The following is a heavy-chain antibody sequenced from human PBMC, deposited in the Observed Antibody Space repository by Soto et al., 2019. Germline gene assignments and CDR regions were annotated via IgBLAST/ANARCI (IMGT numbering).Heavy chain of an antibody. Sequence: QVQLVQSGTEVKKPGASVKVSCKTSGYTFTNHGINWVRQGPGQGLEWMGWINPYNANTNYAQKLEGRVTMTTVASAHTAYLHLMTLTSDETPVYYCAMDRVAVIWGAALDIWGQGTVVTVYS. CDR2: INPYNANT. CDR3: AMDRVAVIWGAALDI. J-gene: IGHJ3*02. D-gene: IGHD3-16*01. V-gene: IGHV1-18*04. CDR1: GYTFTNHG.